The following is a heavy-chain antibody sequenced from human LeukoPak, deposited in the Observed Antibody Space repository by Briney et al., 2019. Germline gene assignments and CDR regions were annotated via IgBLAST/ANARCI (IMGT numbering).Heavy chain of an antibody. CDR2: INPNSGGT. CDR3: ARVGTKSGSYFGY. D-gene: IGHD1-26*01. Sequence: ASVKVSCKASGYTFTGYYMHWVPHAPGQGLEWMGWINPNSGGTNYAQKFQGRVTMTRDTSISTAYMELSRLRSDDTAVYYCARVGTKSGSYFGYWGQGTLVTVSS. V-gene: IGHV1-2*02. J-gene: IGHJ4*02. CDR1: GYTFTGYY.